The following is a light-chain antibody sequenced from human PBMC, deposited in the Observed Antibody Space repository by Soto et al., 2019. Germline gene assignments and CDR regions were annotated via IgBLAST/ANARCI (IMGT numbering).Light chain of an antibody. J-gene: IGLJ2*01. V-gene: IGLV1-51*01. CDR1: SSNIGSNY. Sequence: QSVLTQPPSVSAAPGQKVTISCSGKSSNIGSNYVSWYQQLPGTAPRLLIYDNDKRPSGIPDRFSGSKSGTSATLGITGLQTGDEADYYCATWDSILRAGVFGGGTKLTVL. CDR3: ATWDSILRAGV. CDR2: DND.